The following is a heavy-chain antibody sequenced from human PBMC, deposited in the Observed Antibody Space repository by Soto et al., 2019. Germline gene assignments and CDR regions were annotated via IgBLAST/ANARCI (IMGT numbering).Heavy chain of an antibody. CDR2: INHSGST. CDR3: ARGRVSSSSYFYYYYGMDV. Sequence: TSETLSLTCAVYGGSFSGYYWSWIRQPPGKGLEWIGEINHSGSTNYNPSLKSRVTISVDTSKNQFSLKLSSVTAADTAVYYCARGRVSSSSYFYYYYGMDVWGQGNTVTVSS. J-gene: IGHJ6*02. V-gene: IGHV4-34*01. D-gene: IGHD6-6*01. CDR1: GGSFSGYY.